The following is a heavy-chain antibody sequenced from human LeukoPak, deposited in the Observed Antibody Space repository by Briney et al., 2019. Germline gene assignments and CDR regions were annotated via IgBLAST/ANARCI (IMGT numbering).Heavy chain of an antibody. D-gene: IGHD3-10*01. J-gene: IGHJ4*02. CDR2: ISSGGTYE. V-gene: IGHV3-30*01. CDR3: ARDSTYYYDSGSSGPHYFDN. Sequence: PGKSLRLSCAASGFTFSNYAMHWVRQAPGKGLEWVSLISSGGTYEYYADSVKGRFTNSRDNSKNTLYLQLNSLRAEDTAVYYCARDSTYYYDSGSSGPHYFDNWGQGTLVNVSS. CDR1: GFTFSNYA.